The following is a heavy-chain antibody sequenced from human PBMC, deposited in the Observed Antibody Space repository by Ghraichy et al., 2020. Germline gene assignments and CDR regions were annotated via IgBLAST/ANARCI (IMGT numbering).Heavy chain of an antibody. J-gene: IGHJ6*02. Sequence: SETLSLTCAVYGGSFSGYYWSWIRQPPGKGLEWIGEINHSGSTNYNPSLKSRVTISVDTSKNQFSLKLSSVTAADTAVYYCARGQAVVVPAAIHYYYYYGMDVWGQGTTVTVSS. CDR3: ARGQAVVVPAAIHYYYYYGMDV. CDR1: GGSFSGYY. V-gene: IGHV4-34*01. D-gene: IGHD2-2*02. CDR2: INHSGST.